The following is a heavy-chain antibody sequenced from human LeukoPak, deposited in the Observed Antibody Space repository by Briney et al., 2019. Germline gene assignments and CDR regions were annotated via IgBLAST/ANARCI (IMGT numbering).Heavy chain of an antibody. CDR2: INHGGST. Sequence: PSETLSLTCAVYGGSFSGYYWSWIRQPPGKGLEWIGEINHGGSTNYNPSLKSRVTISVDTSKNQFSLKLSSVTAADTAVYYCARVDDYWRQGTLVTVSS. CDR1: GGSFSGYY. CDR3: ARVDDY. J-gene: IGHJ4*02. V-gene: IGHV4-34*01.